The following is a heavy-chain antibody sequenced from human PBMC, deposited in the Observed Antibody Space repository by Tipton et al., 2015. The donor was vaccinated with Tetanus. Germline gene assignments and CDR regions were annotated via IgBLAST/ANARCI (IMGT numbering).Heavy chain of an antibody. CDR1: GFTFSSYG. J-gene: IGHJ5*02. CDR2: IWYDGSNK. CDR3: AKDDGSSGLSVAGTRDWFDP. D-gene: IGHD6-19*01. V-gene: IGHV3-33*06. Sequence: SLRLSCAASGFTFSSYGMHWVRQAPGKGLEWVAVIWYDGSNKYYADSVKGRFTISRDNSKNTLYLQMNSLRAEDTAVYYCAKDDGSSGLSVAGTRDWFDPWGQGTLVTVSS.